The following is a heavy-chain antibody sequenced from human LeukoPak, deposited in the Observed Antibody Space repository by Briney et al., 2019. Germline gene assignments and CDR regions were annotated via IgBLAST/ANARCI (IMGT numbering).Heavy chain of an antibody. CDR1: GDSVSSNNAA. D-gene: IGHD6-13*01. V-gene: IGHV6-1*01. CDR3: AREGYIATAGIALHY. Sequence: SQTLSLTCAISGDSVSSNNAAWNWIRQSPSRGLEWLGRTYYRPKWYNDYAVSVKSRITINPDASKNQFSLQLNSVTPEDTAVYYCAREGYIATAGIALHYWGQGTLVTVSS. CDR2: TYYRPKWYN. J-gene: IGHJ4*02.